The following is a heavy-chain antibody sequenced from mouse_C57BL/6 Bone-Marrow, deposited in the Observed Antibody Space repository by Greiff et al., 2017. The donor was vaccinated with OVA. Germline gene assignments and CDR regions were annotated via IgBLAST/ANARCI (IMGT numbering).Heavy chain of an antibody. CDR1: GFTFSSYG. J-gene: IGHJ2*01. Sequence: EVQLVESGGDLVKPGGSLKLSCAASGFTFSSYGMSWVRQTPDKRLEWVATISSGGSYTYYPYSVKGRFTISRDNATNTLYLQMSSLKSKDTAVYYCAKQYYYGSLDYWGQGTTVTVSS. D-gene: IGHD1-1*01. CDR3: AKQYYYGSLDY. V-gene: IGHV5-6*01. CDR2: ISSGGSYT.